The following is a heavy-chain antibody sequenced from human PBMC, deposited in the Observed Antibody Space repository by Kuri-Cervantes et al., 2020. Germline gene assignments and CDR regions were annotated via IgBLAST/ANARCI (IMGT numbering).Heavy chain of an antibody. CDR2: ISAYNGNT. CDR3: ARGPVAGEKEDVFDI. Sequence: ASVKVSCKTSGFTFTIYGISWVRQAPGQGLEWMGWISAYNGNTNYAQKLQGRVTMTRDTSISTAYMEVRRLRSDDTAVYNCARGPVAGEKEDVFDIWGQGTMVTVSS. J-gene: IGHJ3*02. D-gene: IGHD6-19*01. V-gene: IGHV1-18*01. CDR1: GFTFTIYG.